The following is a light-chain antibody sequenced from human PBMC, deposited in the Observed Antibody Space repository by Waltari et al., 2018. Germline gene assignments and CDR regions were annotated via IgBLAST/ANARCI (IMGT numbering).Light chain of an antibody. CDR1: QSISSW. CDR3: QQYNSYSA. CDR2: DAS. V-gene: IGKV1-5*01. J-gene: IGKJ1*01. Sequence: DIQMTQSPSTLSASVGDRVTIPCRASQSISSWLAWYQQKPGKAPKFLIYDASSLESGVPSRFSGSGSGTEFTLTISSLQPDDFATYYCQQYNSYSAFGQGTKVEIK.